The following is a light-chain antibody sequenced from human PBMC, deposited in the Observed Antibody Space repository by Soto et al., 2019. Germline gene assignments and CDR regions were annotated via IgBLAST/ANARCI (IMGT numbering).Light chain of an antibody. Sequence: EIVLTQSPGTLSLSPGERATLSCRASQSVSSSYLAWYQQKPGQAPRLLIYGASSRATGSPDTFSGSGSGTDDTITISRLEPEDFAVYYGQQDGSSGLWTVGQGTKVEIK. CDR1: QSVSSSY. J-gene: IGKJ1*01. CDR3: QQDGSSGLWT. CDR2: GAS. V-gene: IGKV3-20*01.